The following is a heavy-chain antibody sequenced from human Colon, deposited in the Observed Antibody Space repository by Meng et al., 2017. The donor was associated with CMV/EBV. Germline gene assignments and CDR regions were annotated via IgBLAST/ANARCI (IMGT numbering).Heavy chain of an antibody. D-gene: IGHD4-17*01. V-gene: IGHV3-74*01. Sequence: MSWVRQGPGKGLVWVSRINSDGSTATYADSVKGRFTISRDNAKNDNAKNTLYLQMNSLRAEDTAVYFCARERFDYGDYGLDYWGQGTLVIVSS. CDR3: ARERFDYGDYGLDY. J-gene: IGHJ4*02. CDR2: INSDGSTA.